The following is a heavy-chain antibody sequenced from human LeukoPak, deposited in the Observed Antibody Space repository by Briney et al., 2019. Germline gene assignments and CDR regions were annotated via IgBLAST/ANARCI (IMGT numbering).Heavy chain of an antibody. D-gene: IGHD7-27*01. CDR3: AKDGGLWVSAHWGDS. CDR1: GDSVSSFY. J-gene: IGHJ4*02. CDR2: VYYSGST. V-gene: IGHV4-59*02. Sequence: SETLSLTCAVSGDSVSSFYWSWVRQPPGKGLEWMGYVYYSGSTNYNPSLKSRVTLSLDTSNNQFSLKLTSVTTSDTAVYYCAKDGGLWVSAHWGDSWGRGTLVTVSS.